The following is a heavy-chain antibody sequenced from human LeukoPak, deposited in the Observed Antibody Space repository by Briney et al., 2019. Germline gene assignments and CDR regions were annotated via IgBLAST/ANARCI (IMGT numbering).Heavy chain of an antibody. V-gene: IGHV3-20*04. CDR1: RLTLDDYG. CDR2: INWNGGTS. CDR3: ARNSGANVYTYSFQY. D-gene: IGHD1-26*01. Sequence: PGGSLRLSRVASRLTLDDYGMSWVRPAPANGPVWVFGINWNGGTSTYADSVKGRFTISRDNAKNSLYLQMNSLRVEDTAFYYCARNSGANVYTYSFQYWGRGTLVTVSS. J-gene: IGHJ4*02.